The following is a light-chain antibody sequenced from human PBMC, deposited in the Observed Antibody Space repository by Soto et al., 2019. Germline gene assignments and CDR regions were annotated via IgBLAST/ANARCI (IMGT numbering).Light chain of an antibody. V-gene: IGKV3-20*01. CDR3: QQYGSSPPWT. CDR1: QSVSSSY. CDR2: GAS. Sequence: DIVLTQSPGTLSLSPGERATLSCRAIQSVSSSYLAWYQQKPGQAPRLLIYGASSRATGIPDRFSGSGSGTDFTLTISRLEPEDFAVYYCQQYGSSPPWTFGQGTKAAIK. J-gene: IGKJ1*01.